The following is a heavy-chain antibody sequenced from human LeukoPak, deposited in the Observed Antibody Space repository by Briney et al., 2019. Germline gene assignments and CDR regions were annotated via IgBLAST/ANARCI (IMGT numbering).Heavy chain of an antibody. CDR3: AKETSSGNFVTIDC. V-gene: IGHV3-23*01. J-gene: IGHJ4*02. CDR1: GFTFRSYV. D-gene: IGHD1-26*01. CDR2: ITGDGGGT. Sequence: GGSLRLSCAASGFTFRSYVMSWVRQTPEKGLEWVSAITGDGGGTNHADSVKGRFTIFRDNSKNTLYLQMNSLRVEDTAVYYCAKETSSGNFVTIDCWGQGALVTVSS.